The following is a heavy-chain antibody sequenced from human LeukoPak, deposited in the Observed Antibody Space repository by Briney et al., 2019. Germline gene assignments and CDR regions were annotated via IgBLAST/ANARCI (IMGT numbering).Heavy chain of an antibody. CDR2: IIPIFGTA. D-gene: IGHD3-22*01. Sequence: GASVKVSCKASGGTFISYAISWVRQAPGQGLEWMGGIIPIFGTANYAQKFQGRVTITADKSTSTAYMELSSLRSEDTAVYYCVLSLGALGYDSSGYYPHPHRYFDYWGQGTLVTVSS. CDR3: VLSLGALGYDSSGYYPHPHRYFDY. J-gene: IGHJ4*02. V-gene: IGHV1-69*06. CDR1: GGTFISYA.